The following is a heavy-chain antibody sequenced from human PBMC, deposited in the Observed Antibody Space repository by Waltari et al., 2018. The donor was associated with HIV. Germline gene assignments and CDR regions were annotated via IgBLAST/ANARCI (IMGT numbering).Heavy chain of an antibody. CDR3: VRDRRLRFLRGFDR. V-gene: IGHV4-31*03. J-gene: IGHJ5*02. Sequence: QVQLQESGPGLIKPSQTLSLTCTVSGDSISSGGYYWSWIRQHPVKGLEWIGHIYYTGSTDYNPSLKSRLNISVDTSDNQFSLNLSSVTAADTAVYYCVRDRRLRFLRGFDRLGQGTLVTVSS. CDR1: GDSISSGGYY. CDR2: IYYTGST. D-gene: IGHD3-3*01.